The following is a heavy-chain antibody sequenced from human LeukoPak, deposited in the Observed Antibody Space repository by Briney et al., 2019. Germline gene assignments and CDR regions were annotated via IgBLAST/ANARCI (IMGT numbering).Heavy chain of an antibody. CDR1: TFAFSSYA. J-gene: IGHJ3*01. CDR3: TKGPNRDYVGAFDF. Sequence: PGGSLRLSCAASTFAFSSYAMTWVRQAPGKGLEWVSSITATGGISYADSVKGRFTISRDNSKSTLYLQMNSLRAEDTAVYYCTKGPNRDYVGAFDFWGQGTMVTVSS. D-gene: IGHD4-23*01. V-gene: IGHV3-23*01. CDR2: ITATGGIS.